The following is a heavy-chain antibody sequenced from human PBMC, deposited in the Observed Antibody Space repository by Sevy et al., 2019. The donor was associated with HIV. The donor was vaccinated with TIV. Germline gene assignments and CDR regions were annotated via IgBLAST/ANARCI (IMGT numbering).Heavy chain of an antibody. J-gene: IGHJ4*02. V-gene: IGHV4-4*02. Sequence: SETLSLTCAVSGGSISSNNWWNWVRQTPGKGLEWIGEIYHSGSTNRNPSLKSRVTISVDKSKNQFSLKLSSVTAADTAVYYCARGVGGYCSSTSCHVDYWGQGTVVTVSS. CDR3: ARGVGGYCSSTSCHVDY. CDR1: GGSISSNNW. CDR2: IYHSGST. D-gene: IGHD2-2*03.